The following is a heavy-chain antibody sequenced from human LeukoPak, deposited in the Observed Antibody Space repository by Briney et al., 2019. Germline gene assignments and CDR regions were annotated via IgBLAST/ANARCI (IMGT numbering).Heavy chain of an antibody. Sequence: PGGSLRLSCAASGFTFSSYSMNWVRQAPGKGLEWVSSISSSSSYIYYAHSVKGRFTISRDNAKNSLYLQMNSLRAEDTAVYYCARSGLAYYYYMDVWGKGTTVTVSS. V-gene: IGHV3-21*01. J-gene: IGHJ6*03. D-gene: IGHD2-15*01. CDR3: ARSGLAYYYYMDV. CDR1: GFTFSSYS. CDR2: ISSSSSYI.